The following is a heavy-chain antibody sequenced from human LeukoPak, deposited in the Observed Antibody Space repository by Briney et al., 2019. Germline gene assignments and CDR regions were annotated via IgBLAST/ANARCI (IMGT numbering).Heavy chain of an antibody. D-gene: IGHD6-6*01. CDR2: IYSGGST. J-gene: IGHJ6*03. Sequence: PGGSLRLSCAASGFTVGSNYMSWVRQAPGKGLEWVSVIYSGGSTYYADSVKGRFTISRDNSKNTLYLQMNSLGAEDTAVYYCARNKAARTYYYYYYYMDVWGKGTTVTVSS. CDR3: ARNKAARTYYYYYYYMDV. V-gene: IGHV3-53*01. CDR1: GFTVGSNY.